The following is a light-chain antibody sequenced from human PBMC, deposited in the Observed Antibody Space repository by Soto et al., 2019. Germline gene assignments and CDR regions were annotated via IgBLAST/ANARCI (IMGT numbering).Light chain of an antibody. V-gene: IGKV3-15*01. Sequence: VMKHSPATLSVSKGERATLSCRASQSVSSNLAWHQQKPGQAPRILMYDASTRATGIPARFSGSGSGTEFTLTISSLQSEDFAVYYCQQRSNWPPITFGQGRLLEI. CDR3: QQRSNWPPIT. CDR2: DAS. J-gene: IGKJ5*01. CDR1: QSVSSN.